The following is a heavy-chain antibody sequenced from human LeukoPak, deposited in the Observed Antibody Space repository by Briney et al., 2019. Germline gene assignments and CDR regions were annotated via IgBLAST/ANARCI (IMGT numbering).Heavy chain of an antibody. CDR2: ISSSSNTI. D-gene: IGHD2-8*01. J-gene: IGHJ6*03. Sequence: GGSLRLSCAASGFTFNSYSMNWVRQAPGKGLEWVSYISSSSNTIYYADSVKGRFSISRDSSKNILYLQMNSLRAEDTAVYYCAKDRCSNGVGCYYYYMDVWGKGTTVTISS. V-gene: IGHV3-48*01. CDR1: GFTFNSYS. CDR3: AKDRCSNGVGCYYYYMDV.